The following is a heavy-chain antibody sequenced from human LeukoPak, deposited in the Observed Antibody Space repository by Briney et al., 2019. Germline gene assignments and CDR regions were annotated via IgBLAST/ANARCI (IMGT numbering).Heavy chain of an antibody. CDR1: GGSISSSYY. Sequence: SETLSLTCTVSGGSISSSYYWGWIRQPPGKGLEWIGSIYYSGSTYYNPSLKSRVTISVDTSKNQFSLKLSSVTAADTAVYYCARGGMYYDYVWGSYRYTFAHFDYWGQGALVTVSS. CDR2: IYYSGST. J-gene: IGHJ4*01. D-gene: IGHD3-16*02. CDR3: ARGGMYYDYVWGSYRYTFAHFDY. V-gene: IGHV4-39*07.